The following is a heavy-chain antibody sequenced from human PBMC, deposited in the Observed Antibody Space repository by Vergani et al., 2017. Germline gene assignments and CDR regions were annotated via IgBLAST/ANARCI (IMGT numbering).Heavy chain of an antibody. D-gene: IGHD3-22*01. V-gene: IGHV1-69*13. Sequence: QVQLVQSGAEVKKPGSSVKVSCKASVGTFSSYAISWVRQAPGQGLEWMGRIIPIFGTANYAQKFQGRVTITADKSTSTAYMELSSLRSEDTAVYYCARAGDYDRSGYSYGAFDIWGQGTMVTVSS. CDR2: IIPIFGTA. CDR3: ARAGDYDRSGYSYGAFDI. CDR1: VGTFSSYA. J-gene: IGHJ3*02.